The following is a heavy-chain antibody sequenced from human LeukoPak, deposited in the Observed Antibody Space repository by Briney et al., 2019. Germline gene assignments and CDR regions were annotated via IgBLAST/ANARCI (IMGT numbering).Heavy chain of an antibody. J-gene: IGHJ5*02. Sequence: SETLSLTCTVSGGSISPYYWSWIRQPPGKGLEWIGYIYHRGSTNYNPSLKSRVTISIDTSKNQFSLKVSSVTAADTAVYYCARRERYCSSTSCYSPTFGGRWFDPWGQGTLVTVSS. D-gene: IGHD2-2*01. CDR1: GGSISPYY. V-gene: IGHV4-59*12. CDR3: ARRERYCSSTSCYSPTFGGRWFDP. CDR2: IYHRGST.